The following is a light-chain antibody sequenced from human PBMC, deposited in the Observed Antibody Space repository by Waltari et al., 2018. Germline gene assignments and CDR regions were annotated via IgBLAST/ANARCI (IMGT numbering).Light chain of an antibody. V-gene: IGKV3-20*01. J-gene: IGKJ1*01. CDR3: QHYVRLPVT. CDR2: GAA. Sequence: EIVLKQSPGTLSLFPGEIERLSCRASQIVRRSLAWYQQKPGQAPRLLIYGAASRATGVPDRFSGSGSGTDFSLTISRLEPEDFAVYYCQHYVRLPVTFGQGTKVEIK. CDR1: QIVRRS.